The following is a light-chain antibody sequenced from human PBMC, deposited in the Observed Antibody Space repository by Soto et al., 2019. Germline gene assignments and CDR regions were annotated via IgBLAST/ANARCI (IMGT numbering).Light chain of an antibody. J-gene: IGKJ3*01. CDR2: DAS. V-gene: IGKV3-11*01. CDR1: QSVSRN. Sequence: EIVLTQSPAILSLSPGERATFSCRASQSVSRNLDWYQHKPGQTPRLLIYDASNRATGIPVRFSGSGSGTDFTLTISGLEPEDFAVYYCQQRSNGLSFGPGTKVDIK. CDR3: QQRSNGLS.